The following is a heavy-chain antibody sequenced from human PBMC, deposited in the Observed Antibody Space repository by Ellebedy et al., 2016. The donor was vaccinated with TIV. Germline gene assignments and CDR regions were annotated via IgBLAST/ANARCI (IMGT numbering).Heavy chain of an antibody. CDR2: IYTDGGT. J-gene: IGHJ5*02. V-gene: IGHV3-66*01. CDR3: ARDPGGGGNYGDNWFDP. CDR1: GFTVSNFF. D-gene: IGHD4-17*01. Sequence: PGGSLRLSCAASGFTVSNFFMSWVRQAPGKGLEWVSVIYTDGGTNYTDSVMGRFTISRDNSENTLYLQMDSLRAEDTAVYYCARDPGGGGNYGDNWFDPWGQGTLVTVSS.